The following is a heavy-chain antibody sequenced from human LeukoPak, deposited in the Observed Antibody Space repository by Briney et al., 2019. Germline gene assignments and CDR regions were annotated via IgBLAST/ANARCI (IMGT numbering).Heavy chain of an antibody. V-gene: IGHV3-30*19. CDR2: ISYDGSNK. J-gene: IGHJ4*02. CDR1: GFTFSSYG. CDR3: ARAPNRAYVLLDY. D-gene: IGHD3-16*01. Sequence: GGSLRLSCAASGFTFSSYGMHWVRQAPGKGLEWVAVISYDGSNKYYTDSVKGRFTISRDDSKNMVYLEMNSLTAEDTAVYYCARAPNRAYVLLDYWGQGTLVTVSS.